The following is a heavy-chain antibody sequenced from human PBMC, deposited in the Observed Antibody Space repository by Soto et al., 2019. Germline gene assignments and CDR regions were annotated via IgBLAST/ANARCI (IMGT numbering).Heavy chain of an antibody. CDR2: IIPSFGTA. D-gene: IGHD1-26*01. CDR1: GRTFSSYS. V-gene: IGHV1-69*01. CDR3: ARDGGRHSGGIDY. Sequence: QVQLVQSGAEVKKPGSSVKVSCKASGRTFSSYSINWVRQAPGQGLEWMGEIIPSFGTANYAQKFQGRVTITADESTSTAYMELSSLRSEDTAVYYCARDGGRHSGGIDYWGQGTLVTVSS. J-gene: IGHJ4*02.